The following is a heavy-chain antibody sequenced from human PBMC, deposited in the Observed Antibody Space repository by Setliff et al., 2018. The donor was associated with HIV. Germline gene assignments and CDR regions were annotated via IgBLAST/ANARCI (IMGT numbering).Heavy chain of an antibody. Sequence: PGGSLRLSCTASRFTFSNYWMNWVRQAPGKGLEWVANIKADGSEKYYVDSVKGRFTISRDNAKKSLFLQMNSLRAEDTAVYYCARGGQYSGSYLPRDYYMDVWGKGTTVTVSS. CDR2: IKADGSEK. D-gene: IGHD1-26*01. CDR1: RFTFSNYW. CDR3: ARGGQYSGSYLPRDYYMDV. V-gene: IGHV3-7*03. J-gene: IGHJ6*03.